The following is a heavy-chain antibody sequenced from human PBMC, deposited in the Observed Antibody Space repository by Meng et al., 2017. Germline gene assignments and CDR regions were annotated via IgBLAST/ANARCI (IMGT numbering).Heavy chain of an antibody. J-gene: IGHJ4*02. CDR1: GYTFNSYA. Sequence: QLQRVQTGSELTKPGASVKASCKSSGYTFNSYAKNWVRQAPGKGLEWMGWINTNTGNPTYAQGFTGRFVFSLDTSVSTAYLQISSLKAEDTAVYYCARENRWEPPDYWGQGTLVTVSS. CDR3: ARENRWEPPDY. CDR2: INTNTGNP. D-gene: IGHD1-26*01. V-gene: IGHV7-4-1*02.